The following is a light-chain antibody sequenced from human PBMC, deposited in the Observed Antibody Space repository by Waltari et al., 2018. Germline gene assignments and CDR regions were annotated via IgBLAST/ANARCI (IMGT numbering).Light chain of an antibody. Sequence: QSVLTQPPSASGTPGQRITVPCSGSPLNIESNTVNWYQHPHGRAPKLLLYSNKERPSGVSDRFSGSKSGMSASLAISGLQSEDEADYYCASWDDRLNGFVFGTGTKVTV. V-gene: IGLV1-44*01. CDR3: ASWDDRLNGFV. CDR1: PLNIESNT. CDR2: SNK. J-gene: IGLJ1*01.